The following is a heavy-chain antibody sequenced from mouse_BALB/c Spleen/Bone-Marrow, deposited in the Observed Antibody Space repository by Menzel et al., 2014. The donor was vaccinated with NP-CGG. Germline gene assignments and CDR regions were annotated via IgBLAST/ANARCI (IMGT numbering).Heavy chain of an antibody. CDR3: AVYYYGRSSFAY. D-gene: IGHD1-1*01. V-gene: IGHV14-3*02. J-gene: IGHJ3*01. CDR1: YFNIKDAY. CDR2: IDPANVNT. Sequence: VQLKHSGAELVKPGASVKLSCTASYFNIKDAYMHWVKQRPEQGLEWIGRIDPANVNTKYDTKFQGKATITADTSSDTAYLLLSSLTSEDTAVYYCAVYYYGRSSFAYWGQGTLVTVSA.